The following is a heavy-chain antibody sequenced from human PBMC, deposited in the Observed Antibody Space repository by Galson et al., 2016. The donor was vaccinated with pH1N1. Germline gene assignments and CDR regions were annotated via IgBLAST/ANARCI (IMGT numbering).Heavy chain of an antibody. CDR2: INQDGTEK. V-gene: IGHV3-7*03. Sequence: SLRLSCAAFESTLQTYPMSWVRQVPGKGLEWVANINQDGTEKNYADSVKGRFIISRDVAKNSLYLQMSRLTAEDTATYFCSRDGDRRGDYRPWGDYWGQGSLVIVSS. CDR1: ESTLQTYP. D-gene: IGHD4-17*01. J-gene: IGHJ4*02. CDR3: SRDGDRRGDYRPWGDY.